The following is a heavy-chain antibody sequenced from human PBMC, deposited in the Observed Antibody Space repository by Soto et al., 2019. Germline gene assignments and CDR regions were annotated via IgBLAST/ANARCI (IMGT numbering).Heavy chain of an antibody. V-gene: IGHV3-30-3*01. CDR2: ISYDGSNK. J-gene: IGHJ4*02. CDR1: GFTFSSYA. CDR3: ARDIEMATIGVGDYFDY. Sequence: GGSLSRSCAASGFTFSSYAMHWVRQAPGKGLEWVAVISYDGSNKYYADSVKGRFTISRDNSKNTLYLQMNSLRAEDTAVYYCARDIEMATIGVGDYFDYWGQGTLVTVSS. D-gene: IGHD5-12*01.